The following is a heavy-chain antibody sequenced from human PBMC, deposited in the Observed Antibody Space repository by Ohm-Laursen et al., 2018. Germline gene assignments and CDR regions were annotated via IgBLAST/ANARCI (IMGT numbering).Heavy chain of an antibody. CDR3: VKMVGAWDFFDY. Sequence: SLRLSCAASGFTFSSYAMSWVRQAPGTGLAWVSAITPSGDSTYYADSVKGRFTISRDNSKNTLYLQMNSLRVEDTALYYCVKMVGAWDFFDYWGQGTLVTVSS. J-gene: IGHJ4*02. CDR1: GFTFSSYA. CDR2: ITPSGDST. D-gene: IGHD1-26*01. V-gene: IGHV3-23*01.